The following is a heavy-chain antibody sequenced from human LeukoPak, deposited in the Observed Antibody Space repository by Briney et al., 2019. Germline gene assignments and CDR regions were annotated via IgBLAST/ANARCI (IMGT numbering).Heavy chain of an antibody. CDR1: GLIVDDYA. CDR3: AKDILSEQWHDAFDI. D-gene: IGHD6-19*01. V-gene: IGHV3-43*02. J-gene: IGHJ3*02. Sequence: PGGSLRLSCAASGLIVDDYAMYWVRQAPGKGLEWVSLISGDGGSTYYADSVKGRFTISRDNSKNSLFLQMNSLRTEDTALYYCAKDILSEQWHDAFDIWGQGTMVTVSS. CDR2: ISGDGGST.